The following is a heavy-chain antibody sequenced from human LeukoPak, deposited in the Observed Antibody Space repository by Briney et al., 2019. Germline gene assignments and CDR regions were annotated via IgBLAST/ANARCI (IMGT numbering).Heavy chain of an antibody. D-gene: IGHD1-26*01. J-gene: IGHJ4*02. Sequence: SQALSLTCTVSGGSVSSGNYYWTWIRQPAGKGLEWIGRIYTSGSTNYNPSLKSRVTISIDASKNQFSLRLNSVTAADTAVYYCTQGGELMNYWGQGTLVTVSS. CDR1: GGSVSSGNYY. V-gene: IGHV4-61*02. CDR2: IYTSGST. CDR3: TQGGELMNY.